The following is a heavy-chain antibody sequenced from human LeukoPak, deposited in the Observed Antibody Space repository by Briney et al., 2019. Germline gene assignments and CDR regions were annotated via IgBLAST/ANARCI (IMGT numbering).Heavy chain of an antibody. D-gene: IGHD3-10*01. CDR3: ARDRDYWYFDL. J-gene: IGHJ2*01. CDR1: GFTVSSNY. CDR2: IYSGGST. Sequence: GGSLRLSYAASGFTVSSNYMSWVRQAPGKGLEWVSVIYSGGSTYYADSVKGRFTISRDNSKNTLYLQMNSLRAEDTAVYYCARDRDYWYFDLWGRGTLVTVSS. V-gene: IGHV3-53*01.